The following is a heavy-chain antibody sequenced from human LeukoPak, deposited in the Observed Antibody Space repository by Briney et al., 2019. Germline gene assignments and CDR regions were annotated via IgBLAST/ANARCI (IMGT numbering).Heavy chain of an antibody. CDR1: GGSISSGDYY. CDR2: IYNSGRT. J-gene: IGHJ4*02. V-gene: IGHV4-30-4*08. Sequence: SLTLSLTCSVSGGSISSGDYYWSWIRQPPGKGLEWIGYIYNSGRTYYNPSLKSRVTISVDTSKNQFSLKLSSVTAADTAVYYCAIQRGALVDYWGQGTLVTVSS. D-gene: IGHD5-18*01. CDR3: AIQRGALVDY.